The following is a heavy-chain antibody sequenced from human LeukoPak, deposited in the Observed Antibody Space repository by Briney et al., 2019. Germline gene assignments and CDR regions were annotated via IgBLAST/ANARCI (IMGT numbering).Heavy chain of an antibody. V-gene: IGHV1-2*02. Sequence: ASVKVSCKASGYTFTGYYMHWVRQAPGPGLEWMGWINPNSGGTNYAQKFQGRVTMTRDTSISTAYMELSRLRSDDTAAYYCARDPRRFGELSGPGAFEIWGQGTMVTVSS. CDR3: ARDPRRFGELSGPGAFEI. J-gene: IGHJ3*02. CDR1: GYTFTGYY. D-gene: IGHD3-10*01. CDR2: INPNSGGT.